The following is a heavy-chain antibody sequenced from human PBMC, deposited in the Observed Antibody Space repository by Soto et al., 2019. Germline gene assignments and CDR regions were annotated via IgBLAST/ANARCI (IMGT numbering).Heavy chain of an antibody. CDR1: GGSFSDYY. J-gene: IGHJ3*02. CDR2: INHSGST. CDR3: ARGKHYYDSSGLI. V-gene: IGHV4-34*01. D-gene: IGHD3-22*01. Sequence: PSETLSLTCSVYGGSFSDYYWSWIRQPPGKGLEWIGEINHSGSTNYNPSLKSRVTISVHTSKNQFSLKLSSVTAADTAVYYCARGKHYYDSSGLIWGQGTMVTVSS.